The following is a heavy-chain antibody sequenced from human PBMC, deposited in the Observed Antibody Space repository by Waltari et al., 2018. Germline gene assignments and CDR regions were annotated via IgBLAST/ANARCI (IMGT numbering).Heavy chain of an antibody. J-gene: IGHJ3*01. CDR3: AAYITSRRGAFDF. D-gene: IGHD1-1*01. V-gene: IGHV3-23*01. Sequence: EVQLLESGGGLEPPGGSRRLSCAASGFTFSTYAMNWVRQAPGKGLEWVSSITTSGDNTYYADSVKGRFTISRDNSKNTLYLQMNSLRAEDTAVYYCAAYITSRRGAFDFWGQGTMVTVSS. CDR1: GFTFSTYA. CDR2: ITTSGDNT.